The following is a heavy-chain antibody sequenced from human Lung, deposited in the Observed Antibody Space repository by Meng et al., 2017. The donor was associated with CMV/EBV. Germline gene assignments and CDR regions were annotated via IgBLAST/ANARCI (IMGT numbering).Heavy chain of an antibody. Sequence: GSLRPXCAVSGGSISSSNLWTWVRQVPGKGLEWIGEIYHSGSTNYNPSLKSRVTISVDKFKNQFSLKLGSVTAADTAVYYCARIERRRILKYCGSDCSTTDYWGQGTXVTVSS. CDR2: IYHSGST. V-gene: IGHV4-4*02. D-gene: IGHD2-21*02. CDR3: ARIERRRILKYCGSDCSTTDY. CDR1: GGSISSSNL. J-gene: IGHJ4*02.